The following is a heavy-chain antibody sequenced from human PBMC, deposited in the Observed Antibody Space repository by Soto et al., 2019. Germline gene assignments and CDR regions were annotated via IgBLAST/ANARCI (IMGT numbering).Heavy chain of an antibody. CDR2: IRVHKGDT. CDR3: VRDLDGSGSYYTDY. Sequence: ASVKVSCKASCYYFINYGITWVRQAPGQGLEWMGWIRVHKGDTNYAQKFQGRVTMTTDTSTSTAYMELRSLRPDDTAVYYCVRDLDGSGSYYTDYWGPGTLVTVSS. D-gene: IGHD3-10*01. CDR1: CYYFINYG. J-gene: IGHJ4*02. V-gene: IGHV1-18*01.